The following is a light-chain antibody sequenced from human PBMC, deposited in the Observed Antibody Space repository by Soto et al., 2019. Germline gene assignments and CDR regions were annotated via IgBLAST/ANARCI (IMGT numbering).Light chain of an antibody. J-gene: IGKJ4*01. CDR1: QSISTW. Sequence: DIHITQSPSTLPASVGHICTISFLGNQSISTWLAWYQQKPGKAPNLLIYKASRLETGVPSRFSGSGSGTEFTLTISFLQPDDFATYYCQQYNSYSPLTFGGGTKVDIK. V-gene: IGKV1-5*03. CDR3: QQYNSYSPLT. CDR2: KAS.